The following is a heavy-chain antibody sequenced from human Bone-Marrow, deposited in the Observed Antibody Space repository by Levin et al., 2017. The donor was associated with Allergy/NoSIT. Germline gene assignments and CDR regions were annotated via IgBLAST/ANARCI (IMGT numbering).Heavy chain of an antibody. V-gene: IGHV4-34*01. CDR1: GGSFSGYY. CDR2: INHSGST. CDR3: ARGRRPGYCSSTSCQRGGYYYDYGMDV. Sequence: GSLRLSCAVYGGSFSGYYWSWIRQPPGKGLEWIGEINHSGSTNYNPSLKSRVTISVDTSKNQFSLKLSSVTAADTAVYYCARGRRPGYCSSTSCQRGGYYYDYGMDVWGQGTTVTVSS. J-gene: IGHJ6*02. D-gene: IGHD2-2*01.